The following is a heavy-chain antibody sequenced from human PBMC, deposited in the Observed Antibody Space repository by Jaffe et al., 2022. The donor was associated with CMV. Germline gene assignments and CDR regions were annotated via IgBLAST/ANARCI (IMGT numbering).Heavy chain of an antibody. CDR1: GFSLSNARMG. CDR3: ARADDPNRTRDYGMDV. CDR2: IFSNDEK. J-gene: IGHJ6*02. Sequence: QVTLKESGPVLVKPTETLTLTCTVSGFSLSNARMGVSWIRQPPGKALEWLAHIFSNDEKSYSTSLKSRLTISKDTSKSQVVLTMTNMDPVDTATYYCARADDPNRTRDYGMDVWGQGTTVTVSS. D-gene: IGHD1-1*01. V-gene: IGHV2-26*01.